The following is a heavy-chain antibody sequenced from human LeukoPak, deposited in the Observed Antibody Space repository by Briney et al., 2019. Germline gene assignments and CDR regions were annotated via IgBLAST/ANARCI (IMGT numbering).Heavy chain of an antibody. CDR1: GDSFSSGAFY. J-gene: IGHJ3*02. D-gene: IGHD6-13*01. V-gene: IGHV4-30-4*08. CDR3: ARDGLYLKAAAGTEAFDI. Sequence: SETLSLTCTVSGDSFSSGAFYWSWVRQPPGKGLEWIGYIYYSGATYYNPSLKSRITISVDTSKNQFSLRLSSVTAADTAVYYCARDGLYLKAAAGTEAFDIWGQGTMVTVSS. CDR2: IYYSGAT.